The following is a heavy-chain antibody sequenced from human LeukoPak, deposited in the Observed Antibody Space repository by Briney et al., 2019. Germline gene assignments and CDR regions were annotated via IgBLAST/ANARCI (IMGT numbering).Heavy chain of an antibody. D-gene: IGHD5-12*01. V-gene: IGHV4-38-2*02. CDR2: IYHSGST. Sequence: PSETLSLTCTVSGYSISSGYYWGWIRQPPGKGREWIGSIYHSGSTYYNPSLKSRVTISVDTSKNQFSLKLSSVTAADTAVYYCARNSGYGLGTSYYFDYWGQGTLVTVSS. J-gene: IGHJ4*02. CDR3: ARNSGYGLGTSYYFDY. CDR1: GYSISSGYY.